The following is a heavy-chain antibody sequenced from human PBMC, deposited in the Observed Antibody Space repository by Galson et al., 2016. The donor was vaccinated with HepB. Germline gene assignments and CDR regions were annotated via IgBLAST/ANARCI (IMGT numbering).Heavy chain of an antibody. D-gene: IGHD1-26*01. CDR1: GDSVSSHSAA. CDR3: AREVGYSDSGYFDY. J-gene: IGHJ4*02. Sequence: CAISGDSVSSHSAAWNWIRQSPSRGLEWLGRTYYRSKWYNDYAVSVKSRITINPDTSKNQFSLQLNSVTPEDTAVYYCAREVGYSDSGYFDYWGQGTLATVSS. V-gene: IGHV6-1*01. CDR2: TYYRSKWYN.